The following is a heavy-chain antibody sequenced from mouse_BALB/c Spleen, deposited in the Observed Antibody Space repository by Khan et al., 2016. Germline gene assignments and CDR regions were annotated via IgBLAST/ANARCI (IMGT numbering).Heavy chain of an antibody. V-gene: IGHV1-9*01. Sequence: QVRLQQSGAELMKPGASVKISCKATGYTFSSYWIEWVKQRPGHGLEWIGEILPGTGNTNYNEKFKGKATFTADTSSNTAYMQLSSLTSEDSVVYYCARAFYGHYYAMDYWGQGTSVTVSS. CDR1: GYTFSSYW. D-gene: IGHD2-10*01. CDR2: ILPGTGNT. J-gene: IGHJ4*01. CDR3: ARAFYGHYYAMDY.